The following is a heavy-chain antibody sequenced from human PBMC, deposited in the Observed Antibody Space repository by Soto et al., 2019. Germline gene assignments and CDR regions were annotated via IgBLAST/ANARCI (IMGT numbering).Heavy chain of an antibody. CDR1: ARSFSGYY. CDR2: INHSGST. J-gene: IGHJ5*02. CDR3: ARGLWELRFDP. Sequence: SETLSLTCAVYARSFSGYYWSWIRQPPGKGLEWIGEINHSGSTNFNPSLKSRVTISVDTSKNQFSLKLSSVTAADTAVYFCARGLWELRFDPWGQGTLVNVSS. V-gene: IGHV4-34*01. D-gene: IGHD1-26*01.